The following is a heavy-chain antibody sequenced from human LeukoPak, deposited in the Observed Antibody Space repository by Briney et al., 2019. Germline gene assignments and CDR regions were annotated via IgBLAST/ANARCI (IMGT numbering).Heavy chain of an antibody. D-gene: IGHD3-16*01. J-gene: IGHJ6*03. CDR1: GFAFNSHS. CDR3: ARDLINDWGSDYYMDV. V-gene: IGHV3-53*01. CDR2: IYSGGST. Sequence: GGSLRLSCEASGFAFNSHSMYWVRQAPGKGLECVSVIYSGGSTYYADSVKGRFTISRDNSKNTLYLQMNSLRAEDTAVYYCARDLINDWGSDYYMDVWGKGTTVTVSS.